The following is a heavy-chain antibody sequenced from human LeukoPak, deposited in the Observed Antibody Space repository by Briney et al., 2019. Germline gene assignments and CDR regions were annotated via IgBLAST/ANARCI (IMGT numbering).Heavy chain of an antibody. V-gene: IGHV4-34*01. Sequence: SETLSLTCAVYGGSFSGYYWSWIRQPPGKGLEWIGEINHSGSTNYNPSLKSRVTISVDTSKNQFSLKLSSVTAADTAVYYCARVRAAAGSYWGQGTLVTVSS. J-gene: IGHJ4*02. CDR2: INHSGST. D-gene: IGHD6-13*01. CDR1: GGSFSGYY. CDR3: ARVRAAAGSY.